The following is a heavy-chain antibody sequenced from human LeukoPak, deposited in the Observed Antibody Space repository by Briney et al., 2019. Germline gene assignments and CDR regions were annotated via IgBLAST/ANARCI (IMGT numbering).Heavy chain of an antibody. CDR1: GFTFSSYG. CDR3: AKVAYYYGSGSFYYYYYMDV. J-gene: IGHJ6*03. CDR2: ISYDGSNK. D-gene: IGHD3-10*01. V-gene: IGHV3-30*18. Sequence: GRSLRLSCAASGFTFSSYGMHWVRQAPGKGLEWVAVISYDGSNKYYADSVKGRFTISRDNSKNTLYLQMNSLRAEDTAVYYCAKVAYYYGSGSFYYYYYMDVWGKGTTVTVSS.